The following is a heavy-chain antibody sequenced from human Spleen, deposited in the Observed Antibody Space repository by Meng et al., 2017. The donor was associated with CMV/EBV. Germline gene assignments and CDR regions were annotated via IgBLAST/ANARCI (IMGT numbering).Heavy chain of an antibody. J-gene: IGHJ3*02. CDR1: GDSVSNNSAT. Sequence: SQTLSLTCAISGDSVSNNSATWNWIRQSPSRGLEWLGRTFYWSKWSNDYAISVKGRITINPDTSKNQFSLQLTSVTPDDTAVYYCARERSHAFDIWGQGTMVTVSS. CDR2: TFYWSKWSN. D-gene: IGHD3-10*01. V-gene: IGHV6-1*01. CDR3: ARERSHAFDI.